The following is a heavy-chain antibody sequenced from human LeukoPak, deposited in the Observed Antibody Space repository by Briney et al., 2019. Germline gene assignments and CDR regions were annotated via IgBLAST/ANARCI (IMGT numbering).Heavy chain of an antibody. CDR3: ARARSRYNWFDP. CDR2: INHSGST. D-gene: IGHD2-15*01. Sequence: SETLSLTCAVYGGSFSGYYWCWIRQPPGKGLEWIGEINHSGSTNYNPSLKSRVTISVDTSKNQFSLKLSSVTAADTAVYYCARARSRYNWFDPWGQGTLVTASS. J-gene: IGHJ5*02. V-gene: IGHV4-34*01. CDR1: GGSFSGYY.